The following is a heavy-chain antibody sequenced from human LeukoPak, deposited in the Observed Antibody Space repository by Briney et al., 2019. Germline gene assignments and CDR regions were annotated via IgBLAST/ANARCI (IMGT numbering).Heavy chain of an antibody. CDR3: ANGRTDPDSSSAYYYYYGMDV. CDR2: IIPILGIA. V-gene: IGHV1-69*04. CDR1: GGTFSSYA. Sequence: SVKVSCKASGGTFSSYAISWVRQAPGQGLEWMGRIIPILGIANYAQKFQGRVTITADKSTSTAYMELSSLRPEDTAVYYCANGRTDPDSSSAYYYYYGMDVWGQGTTVTASS. J-gene: IGHJ6*02. D-gene: IGHD6-6*01.